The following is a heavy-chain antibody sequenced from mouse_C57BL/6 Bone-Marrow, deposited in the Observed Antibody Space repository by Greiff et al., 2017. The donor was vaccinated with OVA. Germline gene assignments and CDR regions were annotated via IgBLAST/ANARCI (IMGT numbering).Heavy chain of an antibody. CDR2: IRNKANGYTT. Sequence: EVKLMESGGGLVQPGGSLSLSCAASGFTFTDYYMSWVRQPPGKALEWLGFIRNKANGYTTEYSASVKGRFTIYRDNYQSILSLQMNALRAENSATYYCSRYGRPCNNYAMDYWGQGTSVTVSS. V-gene: IGHV7-3*01. J-gene: IGHJ4*01. D-gene: IGHD2-12*01. CDR3: SRYGRPCNNYAMDY. CDR1: GFTFTDYY.